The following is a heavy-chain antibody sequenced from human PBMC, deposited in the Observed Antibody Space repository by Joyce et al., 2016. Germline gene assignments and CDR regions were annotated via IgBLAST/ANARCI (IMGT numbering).Heavy chain of an antibody. CDR3: VWGAVGATLSGLDY. Sequence: QVHLLESGGGVVQPGRSVRLSCVASGITFSNYPMHWVRQTPGKGLEWLSAISSDGTTKHYADSVKGRITNSRDNSKSTLHLQMNSLRIEDTAIYYCVWGAVGATLSGLDYWGQGTLVTVSS. J-gene: IGHJ4*02. CDR2: ISSDGTTK. V-gene: IGHV3-30*01. CDR1: GITFSNYP. D-gene: IGHD1-26*01.